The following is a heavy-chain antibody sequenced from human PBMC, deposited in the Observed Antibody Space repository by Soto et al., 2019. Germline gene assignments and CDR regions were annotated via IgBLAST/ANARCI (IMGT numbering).Heavy chain of an antibody. D-gene: IGHD1-7*01. V-gene: IGHV4-4*02. CDR3: AGRRPGTSVDY. CDR1: GGPFTSNNW. J-gene: IGHJ4*02. Sequence: SETLSLTSAVSGGPFTSNNWWAWVRQPPGQGLERIGEIYRTGRTNYTPSLKSRVTLSLDKSENHFSLKVTSLTAADTALSYSAGRRPGTSVDYWGQGTLVTVSS. CDR2: IYRTGRT.